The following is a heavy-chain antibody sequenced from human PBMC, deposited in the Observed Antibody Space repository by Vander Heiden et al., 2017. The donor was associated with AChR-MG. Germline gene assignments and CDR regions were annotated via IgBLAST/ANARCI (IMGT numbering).Heavy chain of an antibody. D-gene: IGHD3-9*01. CDR1: GASFSGYY. J-gene: IGHJ4*02. V-gene: IGHV4-59*01. CDR2: FFSRSDAISDHF. Sequence: QVQLQESGPGLVKPSETLSLTCDISGASFSGYYWNWIRQAPGTGLEWIDYFFSRSDAISDHFDYNPSLEGRATVSLDTSKSQLSLNLHSLTAADTAIYYCARVNRASDIDIWGQGILVTVSS. CDR3: ARVNRASDIDI.